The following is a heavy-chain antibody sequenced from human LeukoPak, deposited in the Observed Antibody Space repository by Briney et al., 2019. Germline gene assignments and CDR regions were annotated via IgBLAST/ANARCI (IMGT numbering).Heavy chain of an antibody. CDR1: GGSVSSGSYY. Sequence: SETLSLTCTVSGGSVSSGSYYWSWIRQPPGKGLEWIGYIYYSGSTNYNPSLKSRVTISVDTSKNQFSLKLSSVTAADTAVYYCARDAYYDSSGYLYHYYGMDVWGQGTTVTVSS. CDR2: IYYSGST. D-gene: IGHD3-22*01. CDR3: ARDAYYDSSGYLYHYYGMDV. J-gene: IGHJ6*02. V-gene: IGHV4-61*01.